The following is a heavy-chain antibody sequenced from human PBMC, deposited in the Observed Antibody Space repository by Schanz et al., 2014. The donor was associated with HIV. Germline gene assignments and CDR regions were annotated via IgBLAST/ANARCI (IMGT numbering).Heavy chain of an antibody. V-gene: IGHV3-7*01. CDR2: IKEDGSEK. J-gene: IGHJ4*02. CDR1: GFTFNNYA. D-gene: IGHD1-26*01. CDR3: VLPSAKIVGGLGEHYFDH. Sequence: EVQLLESGGGLVQPGGSLRLSCVASGFTFNNYAMTWVRQAPGKGLEWVANIKEDGSEKYHADSVKGRFTISRDNAKNSLYLQMNSLRAEDTAVYYCVLPSAKIVGGLGEHYFDHWGQGTLVTVSS.